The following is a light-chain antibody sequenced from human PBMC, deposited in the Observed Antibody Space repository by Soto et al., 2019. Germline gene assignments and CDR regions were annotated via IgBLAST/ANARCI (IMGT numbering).Light chain of an antibody. V-gene: IGLV1-47*01. CDR2: EVV. Sequence: QSVLTQPPSASGTPGQRVTISCSGSSSNIGSNYVYWYQQLPGKAPRLIIYEVVQRPSGVPDRFSGSKSGNTASLTVSGLQAADEADYFCKSYAGSNTYVFGSGTKVNVL. CDR3: KSYAGSNTYV. J-gene: IGLJ1*01. CDR1: SSNIGSNY.